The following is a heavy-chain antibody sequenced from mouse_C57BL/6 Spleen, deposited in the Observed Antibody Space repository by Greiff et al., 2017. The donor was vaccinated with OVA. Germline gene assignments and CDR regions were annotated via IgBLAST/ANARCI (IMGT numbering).Heavy chain of an antibody. CDR3: ARGTAQAF. CDR1: GYTFTSYW. CDR2: IDPSDSYT. Sequence: VQLQQPGAELVMPGASVKLSCKASGYTFTSYWMHWVKQRPGQGLEWIGEIDPSDSYTNYNQKFKGKSTLTVDKSSSTAYMQLSSLTSEDSAVYYCARGTAQAFWGQGTLVTVSA. J-gene: IGHJ3*01. D-gene: IGHD3-2*02. V-gene: IGHV1-69*01.